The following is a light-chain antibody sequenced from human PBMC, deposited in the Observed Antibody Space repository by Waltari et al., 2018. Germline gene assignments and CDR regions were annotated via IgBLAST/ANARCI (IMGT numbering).Light chain of an antibody. CDR1: SHDVGRYKF. Sequence: QSALTQPASVSGSPGQSITISCTGSSHDVGRYKFVSWYQQHPGKVPKLLIFDGTDRPSGVSDRFSGSKSGNTASLTISGLQPEDEADYYCSSHTTSSTLVFGGGTRVTVL. CDR3: SSHTTSSTLV. V-gene: IGLV2-14*03. CDR2: DGT. J-gene: IGLJ2*01.